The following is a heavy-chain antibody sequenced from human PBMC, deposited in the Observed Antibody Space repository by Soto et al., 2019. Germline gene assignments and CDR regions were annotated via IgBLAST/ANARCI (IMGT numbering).Heavy chain of an antibody. J-gene: IGHJ4*02. CDR2: IKGKTDGGTT. V-gene: IGHV3-15*01. Sequence: GGSLRLSCAASGFTFSSYAMSWVRQAPGKGLEWVGRIKGKTDGGTTDYAAPVKGSFTISRDDSKNTLYLRMNNLKIEDTAVYYCATERGYCSGGICYIRDYWGQGSLVTVSS. CDR3: ATERGYCSGGICYIRDY. CDR1: GFTFSSYA. D-gene: IGHD2-15*01.